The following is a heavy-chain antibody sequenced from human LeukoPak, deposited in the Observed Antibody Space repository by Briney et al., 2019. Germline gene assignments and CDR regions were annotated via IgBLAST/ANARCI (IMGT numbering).Heavy chain of an antibody. CDR3: ARDPEYYDILTGYSYYYYMDV. D-gene: IGHD3-9*01. Sequence: ASVKVSCKASGYTFTGYYMHWVRQAPGQGLEWMGWINPNSGGTNYAQKFQGRVTMTRDTSISTAYMELSRLRSDDTAVYYCARDPEYYDILTGYSYYYYMDVSGKGTTVTVSS. J-gene: IGHJ6*03. CDR2: INPNSGGT. CDR1: GYTFTGYY. V-gene: IGHV1-2*02.